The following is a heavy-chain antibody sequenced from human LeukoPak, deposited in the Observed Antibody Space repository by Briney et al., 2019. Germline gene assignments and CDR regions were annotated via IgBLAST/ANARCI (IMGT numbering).Heavy chain of an antibody. J-gene: IGHJ4*02. CDR2: ISYDGSNK. Sequence: GGSLRLSCAASGFTFSSYGMHWVRQAPGKGLEWVAVISYDGSNKYYADSVKGRFTISRDNSKNTLYLQMNSLRAEDTAVYYCASHYAHPNWASFDYWGQGTLVTVSS. V-gene: IGHV3-30*19. D-gene: IGHD7-27*01. CDR3: ASHYAHPNWASFDY. CDR1: GFTFSSYG.